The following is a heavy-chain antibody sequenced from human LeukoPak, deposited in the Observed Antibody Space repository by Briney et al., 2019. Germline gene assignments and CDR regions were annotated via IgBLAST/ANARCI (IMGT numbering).Heavy chain of an antibody. CDR3: ARYENGGIDY. CDR2: TTGSGDKL. Sequence: GGSLRLSCAASGFTFSSYAMSWVRRAPGEGLEWVSATTGSGDKLFYADSVKGRFTISRDNSKNTLYLQMNNLRAEDTAVYYCARYENGGIDYWGQGTLVTVSS. D-gene: IGHD2-15*01. J-gene: IGHJ4*02. CDR1: GFTFSSYA. V-gene: IGHV3-23*01.